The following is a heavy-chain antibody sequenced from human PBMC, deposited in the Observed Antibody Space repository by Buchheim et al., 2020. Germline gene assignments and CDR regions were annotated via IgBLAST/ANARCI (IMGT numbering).Heavy chain of an antibody. Sequence: EVQLVESGGHFVQPGGSLRLSCAASGFTFPSYAMIWVRQAPGKGLEWVSAIVGSGSTTSYADSVRGRFNIPRDNSKDPLYLQMNSLRVEDTARYFCAKTLRGSYYYDATGYSSDSWGQGTL. J-gene: IGHJ5*02. CDR3: AKTLRGSYYYDATGYSSDS. D-gene: IGHD3-22*01. V-gene: IGHV3-23*04. CDR2: IVGSGSTT. CDR1: GFTFPSYA.